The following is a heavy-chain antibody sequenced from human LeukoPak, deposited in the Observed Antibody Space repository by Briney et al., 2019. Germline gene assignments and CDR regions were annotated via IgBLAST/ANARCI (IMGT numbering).Heavy chain of an antibody. CDR3: ATGASGSWDF. CDR1: GFTFSRSW. Sequence: PGGSLRLSCAASGFTFSRSWTSWVRQPPGKGLEWVANISPDGSTKYHMDSVKGRFTISRDHAKDSLYLEMSRLRDDDTAMYYCATGASGSWDFGGQGTLVTVSS. J-gene: IGHJ4*02. D-gene: IGHD6-13*01. V-gene: IGHV3-7*03. CDR2: ISPDGSTK.